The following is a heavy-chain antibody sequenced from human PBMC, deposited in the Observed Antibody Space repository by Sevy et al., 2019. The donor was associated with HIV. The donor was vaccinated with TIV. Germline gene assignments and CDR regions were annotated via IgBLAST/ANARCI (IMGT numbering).Heavy chain of an antibody. CDR1: GFTLNNYA. CDR2: VSGSGVST. V-gene: IGHV3-23*01. CDR3: AKDSYFDNTLFDY. D-gene: IGHD3-22*01. Sequence: GGSLRLSCAASGFTLNNYAMNWVRQAPGKGLEWVSGVSGSGVSTYYADSVKGRFTISRDNSKNTLYLQMNSLRAEDTAVYYCAKDSYFDNTLFDYWGHGTLVTVSS. J-gene: IGHJ4*01.